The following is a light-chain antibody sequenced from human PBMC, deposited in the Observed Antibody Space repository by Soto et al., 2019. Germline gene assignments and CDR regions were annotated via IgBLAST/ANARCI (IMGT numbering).Light chain of an antibody. Sequence: QSVLTQPPSASGTPGQRVTISCSGSSSNIGTNYVYWYQHLPGTAPKLLIYRNNQRPSGVPDRFSGSKSGTSASLAISGLRSEDEADYYCATWDANLSGLFGGGTQLTVL. CDR3: ATWDANLSGL. CDR1: SSNIGTNY. J-gene: IGLJ3*02. V-gene: IGLV1-47*01. CDR2: RNN.